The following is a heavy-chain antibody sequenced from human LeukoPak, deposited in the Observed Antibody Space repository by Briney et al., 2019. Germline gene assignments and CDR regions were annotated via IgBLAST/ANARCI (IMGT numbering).Heavy chain of an antibody. CDR3: ARDPVGTFGELLPDY. Sequence: PGGSLRLSCAASGFTVSSNYMSWVRQAPGKGLEWVSVIYSGGSTYYADSVKGRFTISRDNSKNTLYLQMNSLRAEDTAVYYCARDPVGTFGELLPDYWGQGTLVTVSS. CDR2: IYSGGST. J-gene: IGHJ4*02. CDR1: GFTVSSNY. D-gene: IGHD3-10*01. V-gene: IGHV3-66*01.